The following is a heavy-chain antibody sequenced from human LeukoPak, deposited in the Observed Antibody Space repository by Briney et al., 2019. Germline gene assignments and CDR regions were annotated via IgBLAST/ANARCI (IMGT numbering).Heavy chain of an antibody. D-gene: IGHD5-18*01. CDR1: GYTFTSYA. J-gene: IGHJ4*02. CDR2: INPNSGGT. CDR3: AEGTVDTAGFVGY. Sequence: ASVKVSCKASGYTFTSYAMSWVRQAPGQGLEWMGWINPNSGGTNYAQKFQGRVTMTRDTSISTAYMELSRLRSDDTAVYYCAEGTVDTAGFVGYWGQGTLVTVSS. V-gene: IGHV1-2*02.